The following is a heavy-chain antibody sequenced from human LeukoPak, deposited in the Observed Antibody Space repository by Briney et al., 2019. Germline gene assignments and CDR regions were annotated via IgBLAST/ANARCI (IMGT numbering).Heavy chain of an antibody. D-gene: IGHD3-22*01. CDR1: GGTFSSYA. Sequence: ASVKVSCKASGGTFSSYAISWVRQAPGQGLEWMGGIIPIFGTANYAQKFQGRVTITADESTSTAYMELSSLRSEDTAVYYCARGPDSSGYSTEYSFGYWGQGTLVTVSS. CDR3: ARGPDSSGYSTEYSFGY. V-gene: IGHV1-69*13. J-gene: IGHJ4*02. CDR2: IIPIFGTA.